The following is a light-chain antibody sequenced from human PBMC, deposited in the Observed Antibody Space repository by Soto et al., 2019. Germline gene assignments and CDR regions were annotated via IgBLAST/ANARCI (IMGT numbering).Light chain of an antibody. CDR3: QSYDSSLSGYV. V-gene: IGLV2-8*01. CDR1: SSDVGAHNY. CDR2: DVN. Sequence: QSVLTQPPSASGSPGQSLTISCTGTSSDVGAHNYVSWYQQNPGKAPKLMLYDVNKRPSGVPDRFSGSKSGNTASLTVSGLQAEDEADYYCQSYDSSLSGYVFGAGTKLTVL. J-gene: IGLJ1*01.